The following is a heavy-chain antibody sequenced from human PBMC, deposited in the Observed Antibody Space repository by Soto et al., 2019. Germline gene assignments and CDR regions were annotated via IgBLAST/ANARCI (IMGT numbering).Heavy chain of an antibody. V-gene: IGHV1-58*01. CDR3: AAGLRGTVYNYYGMDV. Sequence: GASVKVSCKASGFTFTSSAVQWVRQARGQRLEWIVWIVVGSGNTNYAQKFQERVTITREMSTSTAYMELSSLGSESTAVPYLAAGLRGTVYNYYGMDVWGQGITVT. CDR1: GFTFTSSA. J-gene: IGHJ6*02. CDR2: IVVGSGNT. D-gene: IGHD1-1*01.